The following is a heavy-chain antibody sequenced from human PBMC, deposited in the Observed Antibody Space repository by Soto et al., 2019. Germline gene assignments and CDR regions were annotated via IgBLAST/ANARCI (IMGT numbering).Heavy chain of an antibody. D-gene: IGHD2-15*01. V-gene: IGHV4-39*01. CDR2: IYYSGST. J-gene: IGHJ4*02. CDR3: ARHTPAISISDH. CDR1: GGSISSSSYY. Sequence: QLQLQESGPGLVKPSETLSLTCTVSGGSISSSSYYWGWIRQPPGKGLVWIGSIYYSGSTYHNPSLKSRVTISVNTSKNQFSLKLSSVTAADTAVYYCARHTPAISISDHWGQGTLVTVSS.